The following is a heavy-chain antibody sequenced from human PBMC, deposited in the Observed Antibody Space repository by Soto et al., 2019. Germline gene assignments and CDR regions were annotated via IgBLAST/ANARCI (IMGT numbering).Heavy chain of an antibody. CDR3: ARHMTTISGYFDY. CDR1: GGSISSSSYY. J-gene: IGHJ4*02. D-gene: IGHD4-17*01. Sequence: SETLSLTCTVSGGSISSSSYYWGWIRQPPGKGLEWIGSIYYSGSTYYNPSLKSRVTISVDTSKNQFSLKLSSVTAADTAVYYCARHMTTISGYFDYWGQGTLVTVSS. CDR2: IYYSGST. V-gene: IGHV4-39*01.